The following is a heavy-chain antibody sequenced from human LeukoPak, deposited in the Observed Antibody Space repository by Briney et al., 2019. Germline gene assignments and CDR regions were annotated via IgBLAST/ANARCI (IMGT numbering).Heavy chain of an antibody. CDR2: FYYSGST. CDR1: GGSISSYY. Sequence: SETLSLTCTVSGGSISSYYWSWIRQPPGKGLEWIGYFYYSGSTNYNPSLKSRVTISVDTSKNQFSLKLSSVTAADTAVYYCARGTDYYDSSGYLGYYYYMDVWGKGTTVTVSS. D-gene: IGHD3-22*01. J-gene: IGHJ6*03. V-gene: IGHV4-59*01. CDR3: ARGTDYYDSSGYLGYYYYMDV.